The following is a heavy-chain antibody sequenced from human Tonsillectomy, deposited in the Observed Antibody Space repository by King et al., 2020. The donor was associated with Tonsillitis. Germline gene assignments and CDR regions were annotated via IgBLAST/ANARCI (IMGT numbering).Heavy chain of an antibody. V-gene: IGHV3-30-3*01. D-gene: IGHD2-15*01. J-gene: IGHJ6*02. CDR1: GFTFSSYA. Sequence: VQLVESGGGVVQPGRSLRLSCAASGFTFSSYAMHWVRQAPGNGLEWVAVISYDESGKYYADSVKGRFTISRDNSKNTLYLQMNSLRAEDTAVYYCARDGIVATTRYGMAVWGQGTTVTVSS. CDR3: ARDGIVATTRYGMAV. CDR2: ISYDESGK.